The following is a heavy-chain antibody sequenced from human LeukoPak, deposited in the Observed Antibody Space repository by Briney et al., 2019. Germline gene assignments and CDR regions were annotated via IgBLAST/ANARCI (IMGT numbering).Heavy chain of an antibody. CDR2: THYSGTT. D-gene: IGHD6-19*01. CDR1: GGSISRGGYY. CDR3: ARDGGGSGWPLDY. Sequence: SQTLSLTCTVSGGSISRGGYYWNWIRQHPGKGLEWIGNTHYSGTTSYNPSLKSRVTISVDTSKNQFSLRLSSVTAADTAVYYCARDGGGSGWPLDYWGQGTLVTVSS. J-gene: IGHJ4*02. V-gene: IGHV4-31*03.